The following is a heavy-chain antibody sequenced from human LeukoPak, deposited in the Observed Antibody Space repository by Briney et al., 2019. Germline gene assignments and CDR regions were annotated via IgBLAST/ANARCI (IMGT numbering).Heavy chain of an antibody. V-gene: IGHV3-23*01. CDR2: ISGSGGST. CDR3: AKIVGGSSGYLLDY. CDR1: GLTFSSYG. J-gene: IGHJ4*02. D-gene: IGHD3-22*01. Sequence: PGGSLRLSCAASGLTFSSYGMSWVRQAPGKGLEWVSAISGSGGSTYYTDSVKGRFTISRDNSKNTLYLQMNSLRAEDTDVYYCAKIVGGSSGYLLDYWGQGTLVTVSS.